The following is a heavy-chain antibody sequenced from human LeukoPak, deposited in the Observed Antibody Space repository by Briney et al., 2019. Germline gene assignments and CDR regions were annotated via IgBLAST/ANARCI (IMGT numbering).Heavy chain of an antibody. J-gene: IGHJ4*02. CDR3: ARERTGDAQFDY. Sequence: SETLSLTCTVSGGSISSGDYYWSWIRQPPGKGLEWIGYLYYSGSTYYNPSLKSQVTISVDTSKNQFSLKLSSVTAADTAVYYCARERTGDAQFDYWGRGTLVTVSS. D-gene: IGHD7-27*01. CDR1: GGSISSGDYY. V-gene: IGHV4-30-4*08. CDR2: LYYSGST.